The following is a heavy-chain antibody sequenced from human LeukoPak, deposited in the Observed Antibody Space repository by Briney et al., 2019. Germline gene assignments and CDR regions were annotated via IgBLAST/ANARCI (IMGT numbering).Heavy chain of an antibody. D-gene: IGHD3-10*01. Sequence: SQTLSLTCTVSGGSISSGDYYWSWIRQHPGKGLEWIGYIYYSGSTYYNPSLKSRVTISVDTSKDQFSLKLSSVTAADTAVYYCARGPRVRGVIITVYYYGMDVWGQGTTVTVSS. CDR1: GGSISSGDYY. CDR2: IYYSGST. J-gene: IGHJ6*02. CDR3: ARGPRVRGVIITVYYYGMDV. V-gene: IGHV4-31*03.